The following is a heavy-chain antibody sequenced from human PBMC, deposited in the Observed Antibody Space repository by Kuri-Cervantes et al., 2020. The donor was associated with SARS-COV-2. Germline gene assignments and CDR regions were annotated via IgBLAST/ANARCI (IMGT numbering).Heavy chain of an antibody. Sequence: SETLSLTCAVYGGSFIGYYWSWIRQPPGKGLEWIGEINHSGSTNYNPSLKSRVTISVDTSKNQFSLKLSSVTAADTAVYYCARGGFWYGAGYFDYWGQGTLVTVSS. V-gene: IGHV4-34*01. J-gene: IGHJ4*02. D-gene: IGHD4-17*01. CDR2: INHSGST. CDR1: GGSFIGYY. CDR3: ARGGFWYGAGYFDY.